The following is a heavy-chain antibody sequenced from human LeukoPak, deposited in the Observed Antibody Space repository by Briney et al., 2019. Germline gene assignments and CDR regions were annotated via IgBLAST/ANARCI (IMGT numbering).Heavy chain of an antibody. V-gene: IGHV3-66*01. CDR2: LYTAGST. Sequence: SGGSLRLSCAASGFTVSSNYMSWVRQAPGKGLEWVSILYTAGSTYYADSVKARFTISRDNSKNTVHLQMNSLRVEDTAVYYCARSKTAPGDAFDIWGQGTMVTVSS. CDR1: GFTVSSNY. CDR3: ARSKTAPGDAFDI. J-gene: IGHJ3*02.